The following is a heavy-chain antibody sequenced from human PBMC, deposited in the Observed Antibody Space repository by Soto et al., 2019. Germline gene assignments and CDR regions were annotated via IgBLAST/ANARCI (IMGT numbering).Heavy chain of an antibody. CDR2: IWYDGSNK. Sequence: QVQLVESGGGVVQPGRSLRLSCAASGFTFSSYGMHWVRQAPGKGLEWVAVIWYDGSNKYYADSVKGRFTISRDNSKNTLYLQMNSLRAEDTAVYYCARDNDYDSSGLVYGMDVWGQGTTVTVSS. V-gene: IGHV3-33*01. D-gene: IGHD3-22*01. CDR1: GFTFSSYG. J-gene: IGHJ6*02. CDR3: ARDNDYDSSGLVYGMDV.